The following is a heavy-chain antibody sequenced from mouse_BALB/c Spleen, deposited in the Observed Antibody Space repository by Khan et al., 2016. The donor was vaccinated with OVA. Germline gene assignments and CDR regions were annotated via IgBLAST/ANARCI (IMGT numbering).Heavy chain of an antibody. Sequence: EVQLQESGPGLVKPSQSLSLTCTVTGYSITSDYAWNWIRQFPGNKLEWMGYISYSGRTSYTPSLKSRISITRDTSKNQFFLQLNSVSTVDTATYYCVRGRAYWGQGTLVTVSA. CDR3: VRGRAY. D-gene: IGHD3-3*01. CDR2: ISYSGRT. J-gene: IGHJ3*01. V-gene: IGHV3-2*02. CDR1: GYSITSDYA.